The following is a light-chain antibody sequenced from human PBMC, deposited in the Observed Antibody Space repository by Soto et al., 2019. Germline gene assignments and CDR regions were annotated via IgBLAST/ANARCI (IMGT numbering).Light chain of an antibody. CDR3: QSSDSSSHVI. Sequence: NFMLTQAHSVSESPGKTITISCTRSSGSLTNNFVQWYHQRPGSAPTIVIYEDNQRPSGVPGRFSGSIDSSSNSASLTISGLTTEDEGDYYCQSSDSSSHVIFGGGTKLTVL. CDR2: EDN. V-gene: IGLV6-57*03. J-gene: IGLJ2*01. CDR1: SGSLTNNF.